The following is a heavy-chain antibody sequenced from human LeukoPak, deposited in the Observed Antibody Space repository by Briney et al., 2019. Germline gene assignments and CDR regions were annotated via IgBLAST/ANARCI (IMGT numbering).Heavy chain of an antibody. Sequence: ASVKVSFKASGYTFTSYYMHWVRQAPGQGLEWMGIINPSGGSTSYAQKFQGRVTMTRDTSTSTVCMELSSLRSEDTAVYYCARESEPRGDSNRYGMDVWGQGTTVTVSS. D-gene: IGHD2-21*02. CDR1: GYTFTSYY. CDR3: ARESEPRGDSNRYGMDV. V-gene: IGHV1-46*01. J-gene: IGHJ6*02. CDR2: INPSGGST.